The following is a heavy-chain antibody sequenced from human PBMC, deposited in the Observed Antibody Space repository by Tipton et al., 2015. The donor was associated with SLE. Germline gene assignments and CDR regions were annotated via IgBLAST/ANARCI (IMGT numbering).Heavy chain of an antibody. V-gene: IGHV4-39*01. J-gene: IGHJ3*02. CDR1: GGSISSSSYY. Sequence: LRLSCTVSGGSISSSSYYWGWIRQPPGKGLEWIGGIYYSGSTYYNPSLKSRVTISVDTSKNQFSLKLSSVTAADTAVYYCARRIQLWLVAFDIWGQGTMVTVSS. CDR3: ARRIQLWLVAFDI. CDR2: IYYSGST. D-gene: IGHD5-18*01.